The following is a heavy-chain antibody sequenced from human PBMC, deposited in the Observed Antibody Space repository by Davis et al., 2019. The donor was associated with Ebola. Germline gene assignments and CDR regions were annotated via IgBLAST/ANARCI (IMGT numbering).Heavy chain of an antibody. CDR3: AKGYGDYVQPPYYYYGMDV. V-gene: IGHV3-30*02. J-gene: IGHJ6*04. D-gene: IGHD4-17*01. CDR2: IRYDGSNK. CDR1: GFTFSTYG. Sequence: PGGSLRLSCAASGFTFSTYGMHWVRQAPGKGLEWVTFIRYDGSNKYYADSVKGRFTISRDNSKNTLYLQMNSLRAEDTAVYYCAKGYGDYVQPPYYYYGMDVWGKGTTVTVSS.